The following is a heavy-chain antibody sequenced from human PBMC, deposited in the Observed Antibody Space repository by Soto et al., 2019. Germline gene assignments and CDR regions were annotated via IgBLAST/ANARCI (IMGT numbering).Heavy chain of an antibody. CDR1: GFTFSSYG. CDR2: ISYDGSNK. V-gene: IGHV3-30*18. CDR3: AKGRYFDWLTLFDY. D-gene: IGHD3-9*01. J-gene: IGHJ4*02. Sequence: GGSLRLSCAASGFTFSSYGMHWVRQAPGKGLEWVAVISYDGSNKYYADSVKGRFTISRDNSKNTLYLQMNSLRAEDTAVYYCAKGRYFDWLTLFDYWGQGTLVTVSS.